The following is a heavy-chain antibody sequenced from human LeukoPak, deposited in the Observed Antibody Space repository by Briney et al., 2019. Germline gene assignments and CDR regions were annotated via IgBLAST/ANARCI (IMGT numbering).Heavy chain of an antibody. V-gene: IGHV3-23*01. CDR3: AGGPYSGSYRFFDF. Sequence: GGSLRLSCAASGFTFSSYVMSWVRQAPGKGLECVSAISSSGGNTYYADSVKGRFTVSRDNSKNTLYLQMSSLRGEDTAVYYCAGGPYSGSYRFFDFWGQGTLVTVSS. D-gene: IGHD1-26*01. CDR2: ISSSGGNT. CDR1: GFTFSSYV. J-gene: IGHJ4*02.